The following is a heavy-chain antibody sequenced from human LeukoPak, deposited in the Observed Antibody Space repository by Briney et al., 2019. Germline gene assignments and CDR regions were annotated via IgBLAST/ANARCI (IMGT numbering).Heavy chain of an antibody. V-gene: IGHV4-34*01. CDR3: ARGGRWLQDLDY. J-gene: IGHJ4*02. CDR1: GGSFSGYY. CDR2: INHSGST. Sequence: SETLSLTCAVYGGSFSGYYWSWICQPPGKGLEWIGEINHSGSTNYNPSLKSRVTISVDTSKNQFSLKLSSVTAADTAVYYCARGGRWLQDLDYWGQGTLVTVSS. D-gene: IGHD5-24*01.